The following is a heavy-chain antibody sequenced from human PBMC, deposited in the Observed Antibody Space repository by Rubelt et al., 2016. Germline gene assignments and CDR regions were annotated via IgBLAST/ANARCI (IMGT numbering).Heavy chain of an antibody. D-gene: IGHD5-24*01. Sequence: QVQLVQSGAEVKKPGASVKVSCKASGYTFTSYGISWVRQAPGQGLEWMGWISAYNGTTNYAQKRQGRATMTTYPSTSTAYMGLRSLRSDDTAVYYCARERDDYGDYWGQGTLVTVSS. V-gene: IGHV1-18*01. CDR3: ARERDDYGDY. CDR2: ISAYNGTT. CDR1: GYTFTSYG. J-gene: IGHJ4*02.